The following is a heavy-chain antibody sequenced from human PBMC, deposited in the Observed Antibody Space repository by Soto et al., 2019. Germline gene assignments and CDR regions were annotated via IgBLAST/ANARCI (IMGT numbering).Heavy chain of an antibody. D-gene: IGHD3-16*02. CDR3: AREIMITFGGVIGNSDAFDI. V-gene: IGHV3-48*02. Sequence: GSLRPSCAASGFPFRSYCMKLVRQAPGKGLGGVSYISSSSSTIYYADSVKGRFTISRDNAKNSLYLQMNSLRDEDTAVYYCAREIMITFGGVIGNSDAFDIWGQGTMVTVSS. CDR1: GFPFRSYC. CDR2: ISSSSSTI. J-gene: IGHJ3*02.